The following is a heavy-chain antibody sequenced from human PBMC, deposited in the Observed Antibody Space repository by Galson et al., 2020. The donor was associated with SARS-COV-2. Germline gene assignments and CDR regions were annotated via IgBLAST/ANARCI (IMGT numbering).Heavy chain of an antibody. CDR2: IYWNDDK. J-gene: IGHJ4*02. D-gene: IGHD6-19*01. V-gene: IGHV2-5*01. Sequence: SGPTLVKPTQTLTLTCTFSGFSLSTSGVGVGWIRQPPGKALEWLALIYWNDDKRYSPSLKSRLTITKDTSKNQVVLTMTNMDPVDTATYYCAHRSSSGWYLNFDYWGQGTLVTVSS. CDR1: GFSLSTSGVG. CDR3: AHRSSSGWYLNFDY.